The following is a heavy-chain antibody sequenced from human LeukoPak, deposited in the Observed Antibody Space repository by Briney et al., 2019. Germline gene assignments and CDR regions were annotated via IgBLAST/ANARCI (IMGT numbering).Heavy chain of an antibody. CDR3: ARRIGVSSRYSSSPGFGY. J-gene: IGHJ4*02. CDR2: ISYDGSNK. Sequence: GGSLRLSCKASGFIFSLYWMHWVRQAPGKGLEWVAVISYDGSNKYYADSVKGRFTISRDNSKNTLYLQMNSLRAEDTAVYYCARRIGVSSRYSSSPGFGYWGQGTLVTVSS. CDR1: GFIFSLYW. V-gene: IGHV3-30*03. D-gene: IGHD6-6*01.